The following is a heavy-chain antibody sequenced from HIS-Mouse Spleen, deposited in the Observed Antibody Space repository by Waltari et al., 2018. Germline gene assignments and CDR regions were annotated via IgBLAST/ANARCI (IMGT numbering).Heavy chain of an antibody. CDR2: IWYDGSNK. CDR1: AFTFRSNG. D-gene: IGHD2-8*01. CDR3: AKGGLMVYAIGDY. J-gene: IGHJ4*02. Sequence: VQLVEFGGGVVQPGRSLRLSCAASAFTFRSNGRHWVRQAPGKGLEWVAVIWYDGSNKYYADSVKGRFTISRDNSKNTLYLQMNSLRAEDTAVYYCAKGGLMVYAIGDYWGQGTLVTVSS. V-gene: IGHV3-33*06.